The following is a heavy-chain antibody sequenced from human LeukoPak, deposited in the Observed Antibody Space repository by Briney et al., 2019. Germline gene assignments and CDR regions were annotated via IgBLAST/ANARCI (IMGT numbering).Heavy chain of an antibody. CDR3: ARDGSVVYGIRSGCFDP. Sequence: SVNVSCKASRYTLTGYYMHWVCQAPARGREWMGWINPNSGGTNYTQKFQGRVTMTRDTSNSTAYLELRRLRSDDTAVYYCARDGSVVYGIRSGCFDPWGQGTLVTVSS. J-gene: IGHJ5*02. V-gene: IGHV1-2*02. CDR1: RYTLTGYY. CDR2: INPNSGGT. D-gene: IGHD2-8*02.